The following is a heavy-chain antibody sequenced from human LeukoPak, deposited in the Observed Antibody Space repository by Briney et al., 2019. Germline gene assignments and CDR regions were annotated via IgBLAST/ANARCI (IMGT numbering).Heavy chain of an antibody. V-gene: IGHV3-23*01. CDR1: GFTFSSYA. D-gene: IGHD3-22*01. CDR3: AKDPTMIVVVIPDY. Sequence: GGSLRLSCAASGFTFSSYAMSWVRQAPGQGQEWVSAISGSGGSTYYADSVKGRFTISRDNSKNTLYLQMNSLRAEDTAVYYCAKDPTMIVVVIPDYWGQGTLVTVSS. CDR2: ISGSGGST. J-gene: IGHJ4*02.